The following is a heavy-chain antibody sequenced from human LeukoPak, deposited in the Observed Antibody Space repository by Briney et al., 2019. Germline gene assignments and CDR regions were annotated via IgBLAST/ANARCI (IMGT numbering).Heavy chain of an antibody. CDR1: GFSFSSYA. V-gene: IGHV3-23*01. Sequence: PGGSLRLSCAASGFSFSSYAMSWVRQAPGKGLEWVSAVSGSGGATYYTDSVKGRFTMSRDNSKNTLYLQMNSLRAEDTAVYYCAKGGRGLRLGELSLYPYYFDYWGQGTLVTVSS. CDR2: VSGSGGAT. CDR3: AKGGRGLRLGELSLYPYYFDY. J-gene: IGHJ4*02. D-gene: IGHD3-16*02.